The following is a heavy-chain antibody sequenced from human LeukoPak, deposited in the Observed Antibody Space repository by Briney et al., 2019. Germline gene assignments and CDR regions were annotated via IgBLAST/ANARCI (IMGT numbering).Heavy chain of an antibody. V-gene: IGHV5-51*01. Sequence: GEPLNSPVKGPGYSFTTYWIGGMRQMPGKGLDWIGFIYPGESDTRYSSSFHGQVTISADKSISTAYLQWSSVKASGTAMYYCARHSCSSAEALYYCYYYGMVVWRQ. CDR1: GYSFTTYW. CDR2: IYPGESDT. D-gene: IGHD6-13*01. J-gene: IGHJ6*01. CDR3: ARHSCSSAEALYYCYYYGMVV.